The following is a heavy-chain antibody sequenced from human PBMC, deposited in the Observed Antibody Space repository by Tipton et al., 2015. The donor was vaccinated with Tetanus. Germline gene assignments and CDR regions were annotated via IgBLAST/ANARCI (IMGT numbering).Heavy chain of an antibody. V-gene: IGHV6-1*01. D-gene: IGHD4-17*01. CDR2: TYYRSEWYY. J-gene: IGHJ4*02. Sequence: GLVKPSQTLSLTCDVSGDSVSSISAAWNWIRQSPSRGLEWLGRTYYRSEWYYDYAVSVKSRITINPDTSKNQLSLQLNSVTPDDTAVYYCARSRGGDLDYWGQGTLVTVSS. CDR3: ARSRGGDLDY. CDR1: GDSVSSISAA.